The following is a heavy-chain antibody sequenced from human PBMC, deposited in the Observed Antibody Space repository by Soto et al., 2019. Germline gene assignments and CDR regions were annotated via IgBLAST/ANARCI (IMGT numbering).Heavy chain of an antibody. CDR3: AKDQGYYDFWSGYHYYFDY. CDR2: ISGSGGST. V-gene: IGHV3-23*01. J-gene: IGHJ4*02. D-gene: IGHD3-3*01. CDR1: GFTVSSYA. Sequence: GSLRLSCAASGFTVSSYAMSWVRQAPGKGLEWVSAISGSGGSTYYADSVKGRFTISRDNSKNTLYLQMNSLRAEDTAVYYCAKDQGYYDFWSGYHYYFDYWGQGTLVTVSS.